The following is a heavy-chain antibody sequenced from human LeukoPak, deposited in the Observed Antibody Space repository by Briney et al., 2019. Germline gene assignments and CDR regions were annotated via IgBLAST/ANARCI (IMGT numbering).Heavy chain of an antibody. CDR3: ARPSSLYGGTSEDY. D-gene: IGHD4-23*01. Sequence: GESLKISCKASGYSFTDYWIVWVRQMPGKGLEWMGAIYPGDSGTRYSPSLGGQVTISADKSVSTTYLQWSSLQASDTAMYYCARPSSLYGGTSEDYWGQGTLVTVSP. J-gene: IGHJ4*02. CDR2: IYPGDSGT. CDR1: GYSFTDYW. V-gene: IGHV5-51*01.